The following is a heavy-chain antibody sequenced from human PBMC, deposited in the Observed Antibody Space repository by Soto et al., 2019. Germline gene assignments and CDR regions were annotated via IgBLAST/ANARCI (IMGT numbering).Heavy chain of an antibody. J-gene: IGHJ4*02. V-gene: IGHV2-5*02. CDR2: IYWDDDK. D-gene: IGHD3-3*01. CDR3: AHRVLRTVFGLVTTTAIYFDF. CDR1: GFSLTTSGVG. Sequence: QITLNESGPTVVRPTETLTLTCRFSGFSLTTSGVGVGWVRQSPGKAPEWLALIYWDDDKRYSESLMSRLTTTKDTSKNQVVLTVANLDPTDTATYYCAHRVLRTVFGLVTTTAIYFDFWGQGTPVAVSS.